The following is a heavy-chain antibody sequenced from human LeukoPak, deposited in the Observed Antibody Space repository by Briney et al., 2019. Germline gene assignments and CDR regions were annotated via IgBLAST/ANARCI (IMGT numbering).Heavy chain of an antibody. V-gene: IGHV2-5*02. D-gene: IGHD3-10*01. Sequence: SAPTLVNPTQTLTLTCSFSGFSLTTSGVAVGWIRQPPGKALEWLAVIYWDDDKRYSPFLKSRLTISKDTSNNQVVLSMTNMEPVDTATYYCVRNPEYGSESSTWFDPWGPGTLVTVSS. CDR2: IYWDDDK. J-gene: IGHJ5*02. CDR1: GFSLTTSGVA. CDR3: VRNPEYGSESSTWFDP.